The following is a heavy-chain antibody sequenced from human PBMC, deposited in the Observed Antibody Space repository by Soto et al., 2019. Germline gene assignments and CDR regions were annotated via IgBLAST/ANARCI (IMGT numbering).Heavy chain of an antibody. CDR3: ARGGPAAGTGWSDP. CDR2: MNPNSGNT. Sequence: GASVKVSCKASGYTFTSYDINWVRQATGQGLEWMGWMNPNSGNTGYAQKFQGRVTMTRNTSISTAYMELSSLRSEDTAVYYCARGGPAAGTGWSDPWGKEPLVTAAS. J-gene: IGHJ5*02. CDR1: GYTFTSYD. V-gene: IGHV1-8*01. D-gene: IGHD6-13*01.